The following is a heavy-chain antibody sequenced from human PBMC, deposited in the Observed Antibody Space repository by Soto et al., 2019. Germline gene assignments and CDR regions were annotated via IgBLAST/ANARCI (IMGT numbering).Heavy chain of an antibody. CDR1: GGTFSSYA. CDR3: AHRSTIFGVVINHYYYGMDV. Sequence: SVKVSCKASGGTFSSYAISWVRQAPGQGREGMGGISPIFGTANYAQKLQGRVTITADASTSTAYVELSSLRSEATAVYCCAHRSTIFGVVINHYYYGMDVWGQGTTVPVSS. J-gene: IGHJ6*02. CDR2: ISPIFGTA. V-gene: IGHV1-69*13. D-gene: IGHD3-3*01.